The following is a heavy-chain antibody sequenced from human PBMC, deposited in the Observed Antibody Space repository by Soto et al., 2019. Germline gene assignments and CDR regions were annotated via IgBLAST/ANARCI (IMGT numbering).Heavy chain of an antibody. CDR3: ARVGDDSSGGAVDD. V-gene: IGHV3-21*01. D-gene: IGHD3-22*01. Sequence: PGGSLRLSCAASGFTFSSYSMNWVRQAPGKGLEWVSSISSSSSYIYYADSVKGRFTISRDNAKNSLYLQMNSLRAEDTAVYYCARVGDDSSGGAVDDRGQGTLVTVSS. J-gene: IGHJ4*02. CDR1: GFTFSSYS. CDR2: ISSSSSYI.